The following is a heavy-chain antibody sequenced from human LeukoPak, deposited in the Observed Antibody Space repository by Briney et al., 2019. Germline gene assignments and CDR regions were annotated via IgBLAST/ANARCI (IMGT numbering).Heavy chain of an antibody. CDR3: ASGGISTSEGNRNWFDP. Sequence: SESLSLTCAVYGGSFSGYYWSWIRQPPGKGLEWIGEINHSGSTNYNPSLKSRVTISLDTSKNQFSLKLSYVTAADTAVYYCASGGISTSEGNRNWFDPWGQGTLVTVSS. CDR1: GGSFSGYY. CDR2: INHSGST. V-gene: IGHV4-34*01. J-gene: IGHJ5*02. D-gene: IGHD6-6*01.